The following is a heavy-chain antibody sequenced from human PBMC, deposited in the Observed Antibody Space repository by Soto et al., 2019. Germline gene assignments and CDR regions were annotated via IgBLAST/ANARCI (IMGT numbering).Heavy chain of an antibody. CDR1: GFTFSSYG. Sequence: GESLKISCAASGFTFSSYGMHWVRQAPGKGLEWVAVIWYDGSNKYYADSVKGRFTISRDNSKNTLYLQMNSLRAEDTAVYYCARENMAYYYYGMDVWGQGTTVTVSS. V-gene: IGHV3-33*01. CDR2: IWYDGSNK. CDR3: ARENMAYYYYGMDV. J-gene: IGHJ6*02.